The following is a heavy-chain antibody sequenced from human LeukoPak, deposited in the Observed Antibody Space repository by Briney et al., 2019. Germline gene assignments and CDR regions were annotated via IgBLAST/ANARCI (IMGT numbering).Heavy chain of an antibody. D-gene: IGHD3-22*01. CDR2: IWYDGSNK. Sequence: PGGSLRLSCAASRFTFSSYGMHWVRQAPGKGLEWVAVIWYDGSNKYYADSVKGRFTISRDNSKNTLYLQMNSLRAEDTAVYYCATRSVYYDSSGYTFDYWGQGTLVTVSS. J-gene: IGHJ4*02. CDR3: ATRSVYYDSSGYTFDY. CDR1: RFTFSSYG. V-gene: IGHV3-33*01.